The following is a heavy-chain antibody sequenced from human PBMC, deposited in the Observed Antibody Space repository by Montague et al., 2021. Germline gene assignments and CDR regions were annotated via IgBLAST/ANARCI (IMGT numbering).Heavy chain of an antibody. V-gene: IGHV4-59*08. Sequence: SETLSLTCTVSSGSIFHAHWSWVRQPPGKGLEWLGSMFYGGVTSNNPSLKSRVTMSIDTSTNQFSLKPSFVTAADTAVYYCAKQDYFVSGTSYKGFDPWGQGILVTVSS. CDR2: MFYGGVT. D-gene: IGHD3-10*01. J-gene: IGHJ5*01. CDR3: AKQDYFVSGTSYKGFDP. CDR1: SGSIFHAH.